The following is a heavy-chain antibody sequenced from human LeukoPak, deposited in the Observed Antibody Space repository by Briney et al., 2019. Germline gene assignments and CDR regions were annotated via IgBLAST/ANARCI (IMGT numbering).Heavy chain of an antibody. D-gene: IGHD3-3*01. J-gene: IGHJ4*02. CDR1: GGSISSSSYY. CDR2: IYYSGST. CDR3: ARRVALIARLRFLEWSTMGDYFDY. V-gene: IGHV4-39*01. Sequence: SETLSLTCTVSGGSISSSSYYWGWIRQPPGKGLEWIGSIYYSGSTYYNPSLRSRVTISVDTSKNQFSLKLSSVTAADTAVYYCARRVALIARLRFLEWSTMGDYFDYWGQGTLVTVSS.